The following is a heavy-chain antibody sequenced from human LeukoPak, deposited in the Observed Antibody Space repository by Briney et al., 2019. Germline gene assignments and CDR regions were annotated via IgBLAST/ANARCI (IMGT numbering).Heavy chain of an antibody. CDR1: GFTFSDYY. CDR3: VRDRAYHDSRNYYHYFDY. V-gene: IGHV3-11*01. Sequence: GGSLRLSCAASGFTFSDYYMNWIRQAPGKGLEWVAYITNSGNAIQYADSVKGRFTISRDNAQNSLFLEMNSLTAEDTALYYCVRDRAYHDSRNYYHYFDYWGQGILVTVSS. J-gene: IGHJ4*02. D-gene: IGHD3-22*01. CDR2: ITNSGNAI.